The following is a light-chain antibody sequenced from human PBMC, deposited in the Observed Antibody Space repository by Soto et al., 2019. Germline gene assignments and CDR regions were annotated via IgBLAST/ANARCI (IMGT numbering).Light chain of an antibody. Sequence: QSVLTQPPSVSGAPGQRVTISCTGSSSNIGANHDVHWYQQLPGTAPKLLMYANSNRPSGVPDRFSGSKSGTSASLAITGLQAEDEADYYCQSYDSSLSGYVFGTGTQLTVL. J-gene: IGLJ7*01. CDR3: QSYDSSLSGYV. CDR2: ANS. V-gene: IGLV1-40*01. CDR1: SSNIGANHD.